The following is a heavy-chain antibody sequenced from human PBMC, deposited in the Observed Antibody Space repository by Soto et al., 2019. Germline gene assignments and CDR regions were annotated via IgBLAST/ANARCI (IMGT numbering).Heavy chain of an antibody. Sequence: GGSLRLSCAASGFTFSSYAMSWVRQAPGKGLEWVSAISGSGGSTYYADSVKGRFTISRDNSKNTLYLQMNSLRAEDTAVYYCAKTGGGHIVLMVYAPPVWGQGTLVTVSS. CDR1: GFTFSSYA. V-gene: IGHV3-23*01. J-gene: IGHJ4*02. CDR2: ISGSGGST. CDR3: AKTGGGHIVLMVYAPPV. D-gene: IGHD2-8*01.